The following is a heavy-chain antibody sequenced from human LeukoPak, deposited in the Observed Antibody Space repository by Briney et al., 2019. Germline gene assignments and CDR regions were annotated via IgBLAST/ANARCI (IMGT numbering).Heavy chain of an antibody. CDR1: GFTFSTYA. J-gene: IGHJ4*02. V-gene: IGHV3-23*01. Sequence: GGSLRLSCEASGFTFSTYAMSWVRQAPGMGLEWVSGITGSGGITYYADSVKGRFTISRDNSKNTLYLGMSSLRAEDTAVYYCAKQTRYDSPAGGRGFDYWGQGTLVTVSS. CDR2: ITGSGGIT. CDR3: AKQTRYDSPAGGRGFDY. D-gene: IGHD3-22*01.